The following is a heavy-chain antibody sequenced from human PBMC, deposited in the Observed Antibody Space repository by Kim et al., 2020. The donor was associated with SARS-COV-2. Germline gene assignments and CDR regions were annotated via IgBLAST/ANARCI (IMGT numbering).Heavy chain of an antibody. J-gene: IGHJ4*02. Sequence: GGSLRLSCAASGFTFSSYGMHWVRQAPGKGLEWVAVISYDGSNKYYADSVKGRFTISRDNSKNTLYLQMNSLRAEDTAVYYCARVFISHSDYWGQGTLVTVSS. D-gene: IGHD2-15*01. CDR1: GFTFSSYG. V-gene: IGHV3-33*05. CDR2: ISYDGSNK. CDR3: ARVFISHSDY.